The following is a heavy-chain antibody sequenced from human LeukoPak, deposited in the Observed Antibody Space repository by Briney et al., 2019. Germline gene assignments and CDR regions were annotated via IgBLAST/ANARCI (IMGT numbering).Heavy chain of an antibody. CDR2: IYISGST. V-gene: IGHV4-4*07. Sequence: ASETLSLTCTVSGGSISSYYWSWIRQPPGKGLEWIGRIYISGSTNYNPSLTSRVTISVDTSKNQFSLKLSSVTAADTAVYYCARGNYRTYYYYYMDVWGKGTTVTVSS. CDR1: GGSISSYY. D-gene: IGHD4-11*01. J-gene: IGHJ6*03. CDR3: ARGNYRTYYYYYMDV.